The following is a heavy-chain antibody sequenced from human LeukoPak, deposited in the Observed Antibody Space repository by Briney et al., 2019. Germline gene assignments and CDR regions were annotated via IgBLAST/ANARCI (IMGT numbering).Heavy chain of an antibody. D-gene: IGHD6-6*01. V-gene: IGHV3-21*01. J-gene: IGHJ6*03. CDR3: ARDKITRQFVLRRDYYYMDV. Sequence: RTGGSLRLSCAASGFTFMSYSMNWVRQAPGKGLEWVSSISSSSSSYIYYADSVKGRFTISRDNAKNSLYLQMNSLRAEDTAVYYCARDKITRQFVLRRDYYYMDVWGKGTTVTVSS. CDR1: GFTFMSYS. CDR2: ISSSSSSYI.